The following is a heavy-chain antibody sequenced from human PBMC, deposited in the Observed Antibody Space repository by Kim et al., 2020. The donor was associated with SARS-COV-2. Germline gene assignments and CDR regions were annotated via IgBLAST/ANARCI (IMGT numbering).Heavy chain of an antibody. CDR3: VKDLELWHCGGDCYSFDY. D-gene: IGHD2-21*02. CDR1: GFTFTTYG. J-gene: IGHJ4*02. V-gene: IGHV3-23*01. Sequence: GGSLRLSCAASGFTFTTYGMSWVRQTPGRGLEWVSTISGSADTTYYADSVKGRFTISRDNSENTLYLQMNSLRVDDTGTYYCVKDLELWHCGGDCYSFDYWRQGTLVTIA. CDR2: ISGSADTT.